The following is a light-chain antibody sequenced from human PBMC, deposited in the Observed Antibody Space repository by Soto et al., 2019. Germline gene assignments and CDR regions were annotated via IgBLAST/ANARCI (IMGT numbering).Light chain of an antibody. V-gene: IGKV3-20*01. J-gene: IGKJ5*01. Sequence: EIVLTQSPGTLSLSPGGRATLSCRASQSVSRRLAWYQHRPGQSPRLLISGASMRASGVPVRFSGSGSGTDFALTISSLEPEDFAVYYCQQYGGSPITFGLGTRLEI. CDR1: QSVSRR. CDR3: QQYGGSPIT. CDR2: GAS.